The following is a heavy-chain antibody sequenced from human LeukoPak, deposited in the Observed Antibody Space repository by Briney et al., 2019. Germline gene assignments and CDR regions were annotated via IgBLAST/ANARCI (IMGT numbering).Heavy chain of an antibody. D-gene: IGHD2-15*01. CDR2: IKQDGTEK. CDR3: ARDKVGGSNDF. V-gene: IGHV3-7*01. J-gene: IGHJ4*02. Sequence: GGSLRLSCGASGFSFTTYWMSWVRQAPGKGLEWVANIKQDGTEKYYVDSVKGRFTISRDNLKNSLYLYMGSLRVDDTAVYYCARDKVGGSNDFWGQGTLVTVSS. CDR1: GFSFTTYW.